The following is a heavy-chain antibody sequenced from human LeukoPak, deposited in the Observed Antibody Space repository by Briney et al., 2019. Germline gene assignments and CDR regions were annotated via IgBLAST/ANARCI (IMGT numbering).Heavy chain of an antibody. CDR1: GGTFSSYA. J-gene: IGHJ4*02. CDR3: ARGAGTSYYFDY. Sequence: ASVKVSCKASGGTFSSYAISWVRQAPGQGLEWMGGIIPIFGTANYAQKFQGRVTITADESTSTAYMELSSLRSEDTAVYYCARGAGTSYYFDYWGQGSLVTVSS. V-gene: IGHV1-69*01. CDR2: IIPIFGTA. D-gene: IGHD1-1*01.